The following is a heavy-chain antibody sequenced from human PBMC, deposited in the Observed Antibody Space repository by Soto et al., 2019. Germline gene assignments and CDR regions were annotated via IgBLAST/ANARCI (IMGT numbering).Heavy chain of an antibody. Sequence: SETLSLTCTVSGGSISSGGYYWSWIRQHPGKGLEWIGYIYYSGSTYYNPSLKSRVTISVDTSKNQFSLKLSSVTAADTAVYYCATATPKYYYDSSGFDYWGQGTLVTVYS. D-gene: IGHD3-22*01. CDR3: ATATPKYYYDSSGFDY. J-gene: IGHJ4*02. CDR2: IYYSGST. V-gene: IGHV4-31*03. CDR1: GGSISSGGYY.